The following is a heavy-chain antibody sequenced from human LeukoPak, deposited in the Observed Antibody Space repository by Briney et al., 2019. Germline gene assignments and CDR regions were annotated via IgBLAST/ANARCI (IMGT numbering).Heavy chain of an antibody. CDR2: INYRGNT. D-gene: IGHD2-2*02. Sequence: SETPSLTCTVSGDSITNHYWSWIRQTPGKGLEYIAYINYRGNTNYNPSLKGRDTISIDTSKNQFSLRLTFVTAADTAEYYCARLRLMSDAITYHALDIWGQGTMVTVSS. V-gene: IGHV4-59*08. J-gene: IGHJ3*02. CDR1: GDSITNHY. CDR3: ARLRLMSDAITYHALDI.